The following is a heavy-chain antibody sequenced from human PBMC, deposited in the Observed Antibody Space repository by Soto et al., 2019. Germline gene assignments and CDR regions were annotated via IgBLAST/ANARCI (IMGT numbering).Heavy chain of an antibody. V-gene: IGHV1-2*04. Sequence: ASVKVSCKASGYTFTGYYMHWVRQAPGQGLEWMGWINPNSGGTNYAQKFQGWVTMTRDTSISTAYMELSRLRSDDTAVYYCARGEIVSSSDNWFDPWGQGTLVTVSS. CDR2: INPNSGGT. CDR1: GYTFTGYY. J-gene: IGHJ5*02. D-gene: IGHD6-6*01. CDR3: ARGEIVSSSDNWFDP.